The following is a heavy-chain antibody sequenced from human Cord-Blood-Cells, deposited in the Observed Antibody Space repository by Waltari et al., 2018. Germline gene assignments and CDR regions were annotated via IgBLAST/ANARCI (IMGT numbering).Heavy chain of an antibody. CDR2: INHSGST. Sequence: QVQLQQWGAGLLKPSETLSLTCAVYGGSFSGYYWSWIRQPPGKGLEGTGEINHSGSTNHNPSLKSRLTISLDTSKIQFSLKLSSVTAADTAVYYCARTSSLYCSSTSCYDAFDIWGQGTMVTVSS. CDR1: GGSFSGYY. D-gene: IGHD2-2*01. J-gene: IGHJ3*02. CDR3: ARTSSLYCSSTSCYDAFDI. V-gene: IGHV4-34*01.